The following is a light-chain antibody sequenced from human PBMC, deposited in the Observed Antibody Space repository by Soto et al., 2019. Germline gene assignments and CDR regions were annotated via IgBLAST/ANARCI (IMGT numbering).Light chain of an antibody. V-gene: IGKV1-5*03. CDR1: QSISSW. J-gene: IGKJ1*01. CDR3: QQYNSYST. Sequence: DIQMTEAPSTLTVSVGDRVTMTCRASQSISSWLAWYQQKPGKAPKLLIYKASSLESGVPSRFSGSGSGTEFTLTISSLQPDDFATYYCQQYNSYSTFGQGTKVDI. CDR2: KAS.